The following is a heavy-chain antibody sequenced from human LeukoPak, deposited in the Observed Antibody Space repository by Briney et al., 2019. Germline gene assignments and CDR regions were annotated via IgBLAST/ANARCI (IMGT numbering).Heavy chain of an antibody. CDR2: MSPNSGDT. CDR3: ARNPYGGGWFEP. J-gene: IGHJ5*02. V-gene: IGHV1-8*01. Sequence: GASVKVSCRASGYTFNNYDINWVRQAPGQGLEWMGWMSPNSGDTGYAQKFQGRVTLTRDTSIGTAYMELTSLRSEDTAVYYCARNPYGGGWFEPWGQGTLVTVSS. D-gene: IGHD4-23*01. CDR1: GYTFNNYD.